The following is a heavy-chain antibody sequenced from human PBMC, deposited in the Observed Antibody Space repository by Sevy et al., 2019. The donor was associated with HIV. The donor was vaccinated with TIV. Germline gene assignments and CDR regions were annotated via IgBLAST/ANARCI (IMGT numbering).Heavy chain of an antibody. CDR1: GFTFSTYG. V-gene: IGHV3-33*01. CDR3: ARDLEFYDYGDYGPAFMPDY. J-gene: IGHJ4*02. D-gene: IGHD4-17*01. CDR2: IWFDGSNT. Sequence: GGSLRLSCAASGFTFSTYGMHWVRQAPGKGLEWVAVIWFDGSNTYYADSVKGRFTISRDIAKNTLHLQMNSLRAEDTAVYYCARDLEFYDYGDYGPAFMPDYWGQGTLVTVPS.